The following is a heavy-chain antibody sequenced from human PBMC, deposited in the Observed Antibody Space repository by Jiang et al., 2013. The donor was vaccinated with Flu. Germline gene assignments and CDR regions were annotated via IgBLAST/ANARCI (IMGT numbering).Heavy chain of an antibody. CDR2: ISAYNGNT. CDR3: ARDRPHYYGNSASNEYFQY. CDR1: GYTFTSYG. D-gene: IGHD3-22*01. Sequence: GAEVKKPGASVKVSCKASGYTFTSYGISWVRQAPGQGLEWIGWISAYNGNTNYAQNLQGRVTLTTDTSTGTAHMELRSLRSDDTAVYYCARDRPHYYGNSASNEYFQYWGQGTLVTVSS. V-gene: IGHV1-18*01. J-gene: IGHJ1*01.